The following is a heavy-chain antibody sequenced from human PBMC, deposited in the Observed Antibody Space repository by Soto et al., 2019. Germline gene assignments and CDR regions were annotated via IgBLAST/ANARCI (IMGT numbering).Heavy chain of an antibody. CDR3: ARDNSNTYYDFWSGSPDAFDI. V-gene: IGHV1-69*01. J-gene: IGHJ3*02. CDR2: IIPIFGTA. Sequence: QVQLVQSGAEVKKPGSSVKVSCKASGGTFSSYAISWVRQAPGQGLEWMGGIIPIFGTANYAQKFQGRVTITADESTSTAYRELSSLRSEDTAVYYCARDNSNTYYDFWSGSPDAFDIWGQGTMVTVSS. D-gene: IGHD3-3*01. CDR1: GGTFSSYA.